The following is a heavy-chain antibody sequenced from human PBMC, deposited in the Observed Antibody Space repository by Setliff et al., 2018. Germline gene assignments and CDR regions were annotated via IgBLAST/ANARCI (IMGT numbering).Heavy chain of an antibody. CDR2: INTGGGSS. V-gene: IGHV1-46*01. Sequence: ASVKVSCKASGYSFTTYYMHWVRQAPGQGLEWMGTINTGGGSSSYTEKFQGRVTMTADTSTTTAYMELTSLRSDDTAIYYCGRRQPVDYGLNSRYKNWFDYWGQGTLVTVS. CDR3: GRRQPVDYGLNSRYKNWFDY. CDR1: GYSFTTYY. D-gene: IGHD3-10*01. J-gene: IGHJ5*01.